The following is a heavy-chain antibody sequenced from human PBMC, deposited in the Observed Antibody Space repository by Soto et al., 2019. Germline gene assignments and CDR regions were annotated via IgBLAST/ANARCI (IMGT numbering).Heavy chain of an antibody. CDR1: GGSFSGYY. J-gene: IGHJ4*02. CDR2: INHSGST. CDR3: ARDGNIAAAGMGFDY. D-gene: IGHD6-13*01. V-gene: IGHV4-34*01. Sequence: SETLSLTCAVYGGSFSGYYWSWIRQPPGKGLEWIGEINHSGSTNYNPSLKSRATISVDTSKNQVSLKLSSVTAADTAVYWCARDGNIAAAGMGFDYWGQGTLVTVSS.